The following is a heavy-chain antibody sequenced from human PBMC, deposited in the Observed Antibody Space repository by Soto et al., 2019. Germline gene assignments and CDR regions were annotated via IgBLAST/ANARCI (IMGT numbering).Heavy chain of an antibody. CDR1: GGSFIGYY. CDR3: ARGYIGYSYGFSY. Sequence: TLSLTCAVYGGSFIGYYWSWILQPPGKGLEWIGEINHSGSTNYNPSLKSRVTISVDTSKNQFSLKLSSVTAADTAVYYCARGYIGYSYGFSYWGHGTLVTVSS. V-gene: IGHV4-34*01. CDR2: INHSGST. J-gene: IGHJ4*01. D-gene: IGHD5-18*01.